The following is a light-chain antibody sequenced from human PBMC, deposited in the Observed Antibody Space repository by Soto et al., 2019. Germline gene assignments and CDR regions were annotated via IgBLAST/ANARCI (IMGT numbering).Light chain of an antibody. Sequence: QSALTQPASVSGSPGQSITISCTGTSGDIGGYNSVSWYQQHPGKAPKVMISDVSDRPSGVSTRFSGSKSGNTASLTISGLQPEDEAHYYCASYSSSTAYVVFGGGTKLTVL. V-gene: IGLV2-14*03. CDR3: ASYSSSTAYVV. CDR1: SGDIGGYNS. CDR2: DVS. J-gene: IGLJ2*01.